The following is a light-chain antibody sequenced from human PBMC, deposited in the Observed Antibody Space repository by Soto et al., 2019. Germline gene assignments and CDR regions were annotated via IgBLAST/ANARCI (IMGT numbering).Light chain of an antibody. J-gene: IGKJ1*01. CDR1: QSVSSSF. CDR2: GAS. Sequence: DIVLTQSPGTLSLSPGERATLSCRASQSVSSSFLAWYQQKPGQVPRLLLYGASSRATGIPDSLSGSGSGTDFTLTISRLEPEDFAVYYGQQDGRSRGTFGHGTKVEIK. V-gene: IGKV3-20*01. CDR3: QQDGRSRGT.